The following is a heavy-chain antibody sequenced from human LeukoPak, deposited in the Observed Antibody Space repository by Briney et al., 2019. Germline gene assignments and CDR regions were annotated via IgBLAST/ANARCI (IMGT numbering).Heavy chain of an antibody. CDR2: INHSGST. D-gene: IGHD1-26*01. V-gene: IGHV4-34*01. CDR3: ARDIVGATAFDI. CDR1: GGSFSGYY. J-gene: IGHJ3*02. Sequence: PSETLSLTCAGYGGSFSGYYWSWIRQPPGKGLEWIGEINHSGSTNYNPSLKSRVTISVDTSKNQFSLKLSSVTAADTAVYYCARDIVGATAFDIWGQGTMVTVSS.